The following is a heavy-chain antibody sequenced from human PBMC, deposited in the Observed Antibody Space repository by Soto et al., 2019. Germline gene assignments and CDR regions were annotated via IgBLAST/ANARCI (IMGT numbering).Heavy chain of an antibody. V-gene: IGHV1-69*12. J-gene: IGHJ6*02. Sequence: QVQLVQSGAEVKKPGSSVKVSCKASGGTFSSYAISWVRQAPGQGLEWMGGIIPIFGTANYAQKFQARVTITADEATSTAYMELSSLRSEDTAMYYCAHPKRNYYSYYGMDVWGQGTTVTVSS. CDR3: AHPKRNYYSYYGMDV. CDR1: GGTFSSYA. CDR2: IIPIFGTA.